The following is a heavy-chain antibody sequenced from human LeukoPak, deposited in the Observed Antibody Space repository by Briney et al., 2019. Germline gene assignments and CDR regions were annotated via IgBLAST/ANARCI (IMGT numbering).Heavy chain of an antibody. Sequence: GGSLRLSCAASGFTFSSYSMNWVRQAPGKGLEWVSSISSSSSYIYYADSVKGRLTISRDNAKNSLYLQMNSLRAEDTAVYYCASDGGSYDAFDIWGQGTMVTVSS. CDR3: ASDGGSYDAFDI. V-gene: IGHV3-21*01. CDR2: ISSSSSYI. J-gene: IGHJ3*02. CDR1: GFTFSSYS. D-gene: IGHD1-26*01.